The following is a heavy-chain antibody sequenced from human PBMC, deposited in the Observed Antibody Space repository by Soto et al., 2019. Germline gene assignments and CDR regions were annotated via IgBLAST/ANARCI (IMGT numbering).Heavy chain of an antibody. CDR3: ARGSPLYCSGGSRYSGFCYYYYMDV. Sequence: SETLSLTCAVYGGSFSGYYWSWIRQPPGKGLEWIGEINHSGSTNYNPSLKSRVTISVDTSKNQFSLKLSSVTAADTAVYYCARGSPLYCSGGSRYSGFCYYYYMDVWGKGTTVTVSS. D-gene: IGHD2-15*01. CDR1: GGSFSGYY. V-gene: IGHV4-34*01. CDR2: INHSGST. J-gene: IGHJ6*03.